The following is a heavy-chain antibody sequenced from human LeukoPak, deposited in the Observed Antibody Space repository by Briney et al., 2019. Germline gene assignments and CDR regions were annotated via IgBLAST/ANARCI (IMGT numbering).Heavy chain of an antibody. V-gene: IGHV3-23*01. Sequence: GGSLRLSCAASGFTFSNYAMNWVRQAPGMGLEWVSAISGSGGSTYYADSVKGRFTISRDDSKNTLYLQMNSLRAEDTAVYYCSTRGDILTGYPYYFDNWGQGTLVTVSS. CDR2: ISGSGGST. CDR1: GFTFSNYA. CDR3: STRGDILTGYPYYFDN. D-gene: IGHD3-9*01. J-gene: IGHJ4*02.